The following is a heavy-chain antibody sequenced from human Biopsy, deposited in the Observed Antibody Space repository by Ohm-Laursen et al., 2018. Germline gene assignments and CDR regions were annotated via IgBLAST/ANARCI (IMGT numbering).Heavy chain of an antibody. CDR2: IDPKSGGT. Sequence: ASVKASCKASAYSFGDHRIHWGRQAPGQGLEWMGWIDPKSGGTNYAQKFQGRVTMTRDTSISTTYMELRRLTSDDTAVFYCARELGDFWGGRQFDFWGQGTLVTVSS. J-gene: IGHJ5*01. V-gene: IGHV1-2*02. CDR1: AYSFGDHR. CDR3: ARELGDFWGGRQFDF. D-gene: IGHD3-3*01.